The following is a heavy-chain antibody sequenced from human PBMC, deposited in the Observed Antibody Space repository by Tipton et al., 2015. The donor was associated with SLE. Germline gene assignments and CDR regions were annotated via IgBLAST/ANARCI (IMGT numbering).Heavy chain of an antibody. CDR2: IYTSGST. J-gene: IGHJ3*02. CDR1: GGSISSGSYY. V-gene: IGHV4-61*02. CDR3: ARDRTGGEAFDI. Sequence: TLSLTCTVSGGSISSGSYYWSWIRQPAGKGLEWIGRIYTSGSTNYHPSLKSRVTISVDTSKNQFSLKLSSVTAADTAVYYCARDRTGGEAFDIWGQGTMVTVSS. D-gene: IGHD3-10*01.